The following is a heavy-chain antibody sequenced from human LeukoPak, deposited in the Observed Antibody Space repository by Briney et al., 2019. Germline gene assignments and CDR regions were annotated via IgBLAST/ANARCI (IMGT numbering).Heavy chain of an antibody. J-gene: IGHJ4*02. Sequence: GGSLRLSCAASGFTFGSYGMSWVRQAPGKGLEWVSSISGSGDRTYYADSVKGRFTIYRDNSKNTLYLQMNSLRAEDTAVYHCAKTHGYYDWWGQGTLVTVSS. CDR1: GFTFGSYG. CDR2: ISGSGDRT. D-gene: IGHD3-22*01. CDR3: AKTHGYYDW. V-gene: IGHV3-23*01.